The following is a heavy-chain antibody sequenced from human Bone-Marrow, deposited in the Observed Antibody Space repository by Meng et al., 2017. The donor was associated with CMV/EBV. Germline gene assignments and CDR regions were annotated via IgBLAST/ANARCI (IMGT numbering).Heavy chain of an antibody. V-gene: IGHV5-51*01. CDR3: ARHETHCSSTSCPGPPYGMDV. CDR1: GYSFTTYW. CDR2: IYPGDSDT. J-gene: IGHJ6*02. D-gene: IGHD2-2*01. Sequence: GESLKISCKGSGYSFTTYWIVWVRQMPGKGLEWMGIIYPGDSDTRYSPSFQGQVTISADKSISTAYLQWSSLKASDTAMYYCARHETHCSSTSCPGPPYGMDVWGQGTTVTVSS.